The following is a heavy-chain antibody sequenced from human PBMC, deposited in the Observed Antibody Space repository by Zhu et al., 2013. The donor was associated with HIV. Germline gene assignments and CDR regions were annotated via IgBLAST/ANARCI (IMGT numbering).Heavy chain of an antibody. CDR3: ARGPDGVVVPAAMIPNDAFDI. CDR1: GGTFSSYA. J-gene: IGHJ3*02. CDR2: IIPIFGTA. V-gene: IGHV1-69*01. D-gene: IGHD2-2*01. Sequence: QVQLVQSGAEVKKPGSSVKVSCKAPGGTFSSYAISWVRQAPGQGLEWMGGIIPIFGTANYAQKFQGRVTITADESTSTAYMELSSLRSEDTAVYYCARGPDGVVVPAAMIPNDAFDIWGQGTMVTVSS.